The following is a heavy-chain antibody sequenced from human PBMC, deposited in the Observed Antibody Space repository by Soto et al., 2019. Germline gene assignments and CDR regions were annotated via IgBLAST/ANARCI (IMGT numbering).Heavy chain of an antibody. J-gene: IGHJ6*02. CDR2: LSHDGSNK. V-gene: IGHV3-30*18. CDR3: AKEGVSFSTSCSRCYGLDV. D-gene: IGHD2-2*01. Sequence: QVQLVESGEGVVQPGRSLRLSCAASRFTFSTYGMHWVRQAPGKGLEWVAALSHDGSNKYYAGSVKGRFTISRDNSKNTLYLEMDSLRLDDTAVYYCAKEGVSFSTSCSRCYGLDVWGQGTPVTVSS. CDR1: RFTFSTYG.